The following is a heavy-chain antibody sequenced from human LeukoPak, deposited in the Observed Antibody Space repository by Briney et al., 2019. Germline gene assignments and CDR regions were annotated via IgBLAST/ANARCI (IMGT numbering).Heavy chain of an antibody. Sequence: PSETLSLTCTVSGGTISSYYWSWIRQPAGKGLEWIGRIYTSGSTDFNPSLKSRVTMSVDTSKNQFSLKLSSVTAADTAVYYCARVNSGYDYFFDYWGQGTLVTVSS. CDR2: IYTSGST. CDR1: GGTISSYY. V-gene: IGHV4-4*07. CDR3: ARVNSGYDYFFDY. D-gene: IGHD5-12*01. J-gene: IGHJ4*02.